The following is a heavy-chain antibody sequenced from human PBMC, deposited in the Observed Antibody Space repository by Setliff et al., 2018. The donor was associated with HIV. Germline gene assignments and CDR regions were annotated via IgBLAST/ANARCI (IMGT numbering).Heavy chain of an antibody. J-gene: IGHJ5*02. Sequence: ASVKVSCKASGYTFTGHYLHWVRQAPGQGLEWLGWVNPNSGDAIYAQNFQGRVTMTRDTSINAAYMELRGLRSDDTAVYYCARRGKTENSHVLNWFDPWGQGILVTVSS. CDR2: VNPNSGDA. D-gene: IGHD5-18*01. CDR1: GYTFTGHY. V-gene: IGHV1-2*02. CDR3: ARRGKTENSHVLNWFDP.